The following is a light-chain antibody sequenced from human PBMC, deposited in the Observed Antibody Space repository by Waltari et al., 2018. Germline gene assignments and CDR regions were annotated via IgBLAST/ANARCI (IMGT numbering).Light chain of an antibody. CDR3: SSYISSSTLEL. CDR1: SSDVGGYNY. J-gene: IGLJ2*01. Sequence: PGQSITIPCTGTSSDVGGYNYVHWYQQHPGQAPKLMIYDVSNRPSGVSNRFSGSKSGNTASLTISGLQAEDEADYYCSSYISSSTLELFGGGTSLTVL. V-gene: IGLV2-14*03. CDR2: DVS.